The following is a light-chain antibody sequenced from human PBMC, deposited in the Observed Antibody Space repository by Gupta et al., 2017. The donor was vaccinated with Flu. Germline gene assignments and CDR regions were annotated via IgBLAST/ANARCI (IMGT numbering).Light chain of an antibody. CDR3: QKHSNWHPCT. V-gene: IGKV3-11*01. CDR1: QSVSTY. CDR2: DAS. Sequence: EIELTQSPATLSLSPGERATLSCRASQSVSTYLAWYQKKPGQAPRLLIYDASNRATSIPARFFGSGSGTNFTHTISSLEPEDFAVYYCQKHSNWHPCTFGQGTKLEI. J-gene: IGKJ2*02.